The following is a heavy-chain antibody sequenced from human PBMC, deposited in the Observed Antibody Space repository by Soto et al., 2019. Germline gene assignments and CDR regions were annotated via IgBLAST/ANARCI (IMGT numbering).Heavy chain of an antibody. CDR3: ARGGGGGAGYCSGGSCYSGRRYFDY. J-gene: IGHJ4*02. D-gene: IGHD2-15*01. Sequence: EVQLVESGGGLVQPGGSLRLSCAASGFTFSSYWMSWVRQAPGKGLEWVANIKQDGSEKYYVDSVKGRFTISRDNAKNSLYLQMNSLGAEDTAVYYCARGGGGGAGYCSGGSCYSGRRYFDYWGQGTLVTVSS. CDR2: IKQDGSEK. V-gene: IGHV3-7*01. CDR1: GFTFSSYW.